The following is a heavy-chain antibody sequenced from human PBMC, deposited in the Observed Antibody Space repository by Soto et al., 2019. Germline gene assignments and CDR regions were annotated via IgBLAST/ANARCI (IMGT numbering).Heavy chain of an antibody. CDR3: ARVAFGLSDSTYIDYFNY. V-gene: IGHV1-3*01. CDR1: GNTVPNYA. Sequence: ASVKVSCKASGNTVPNYAIHWVRQAPGQRLEWMGWINGGNGNTYYSEHFQGRVTFTRDTSAGTVYMQLSSLTSEDRAVDYCARVAFGLSDSTYIDYFNYSSQGALGTVS. D-gene: IGHD2-21*01. J-gene: IGHJ4*02. CDR2: INGGNGNT.